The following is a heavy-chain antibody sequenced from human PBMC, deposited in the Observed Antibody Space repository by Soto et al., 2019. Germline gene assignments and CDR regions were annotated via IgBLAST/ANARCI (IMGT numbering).Heavy chain of an antibody. J-gene: IGHJ4*02. CDR3: ARRASSSWYLNLYFDY. CDR2: IYYSGST. Sequence: SETLSLTCTVSGGSISSSSYYWGWIRQPPGKGLEWIGSIYYSGSTYYNPSLKSRVTISVDTSKNQFSLKLSSVTAADTAVYYCARRASSSWYLNLYFDYWGQGTLVTVSS. D-gene: IGHD6-13*01. V-gene: IGHV4-39*01. CDR1: GGSISSSSYY.